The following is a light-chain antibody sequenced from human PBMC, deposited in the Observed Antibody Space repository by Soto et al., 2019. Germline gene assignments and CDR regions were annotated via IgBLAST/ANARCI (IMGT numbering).Light chain of an antibody. V-gene: IGKV3D-20*02. Sequence: EIVMTQSPVTLSVSPGERATLSCRASQSVSSSYLAWYQQKPGQAPRLLIYGASSRATGIPARFSGSGSGTDFTLTISSLEPEDFAVYYCQQRSNWPPTFGQGTRLEIK. J-gene: IGKJ5*01. CDR2: GAS. CDR1: QSVSSSY. CDR3: QQRSNWPPT.